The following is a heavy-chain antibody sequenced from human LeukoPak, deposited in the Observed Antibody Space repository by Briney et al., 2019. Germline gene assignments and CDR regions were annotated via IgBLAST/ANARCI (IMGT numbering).Heavy chain of an antibody. Sequence: PGGSLRLSCAASGXTFSSYEMNWVRQAPGKGLEWVSYISSSGSTIFYADSVKGRFTISRDNAKNSLYLQMNSLRAEDTAVYYCARQGTMIVNFDYWGQGTLVTVSS. CDR3: ARQGTMIVNFDY. V-gene: IGHV3-48*03. D-gene: IGHD3-22*01. CDR2: ISSSGSTI. J-gene: IGHJ4*02. CDR1: GXTFSSYE.